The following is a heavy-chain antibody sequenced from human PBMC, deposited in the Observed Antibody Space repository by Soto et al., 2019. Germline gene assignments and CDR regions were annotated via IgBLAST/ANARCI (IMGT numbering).Heavy chain of an antibody. CDR1: GFTFSSYA. Sequence: EVQLLESGGGLVQPGGSLRLSCAASGFTFSSYAMRWVRQAPGQGLEWVSAISGSGGSTYNADSVKGRFTISRDNSKNTLYLQMNSQRAEDTAVSYCARRGGSSYFDYWGQGTLVTVSS. J-gene: IGHJ4*02. CDR3: ARRGGSSYFDY. V-gene: IGHV3-23*01. D-gene: IGHD6-13*01. CDR2: ISGSGGST.